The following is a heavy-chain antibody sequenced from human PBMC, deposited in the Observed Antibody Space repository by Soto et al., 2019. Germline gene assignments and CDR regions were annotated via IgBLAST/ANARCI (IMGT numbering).Heavy chain of an antibody. CDR2: ITPIFNTA. V-gene: IGHV1-69*01. Sequence: QVQLVQSGAEVKKPGSSVKVSCKASGGTFSSYVVSWVRQAPGQGLEWMGGITPIFNTANYAQKFQGRVRITAIEATSTAFMELSSLRPADTAAYFCARVLRIQRWKDAVDLWGQGTMVTVSS. D-gene: IGHD5-18*01. CDR1: GGTFSSYV. CDR3: ARVLRIQRWKDAVDL. J-gene: IGHJ3*01.